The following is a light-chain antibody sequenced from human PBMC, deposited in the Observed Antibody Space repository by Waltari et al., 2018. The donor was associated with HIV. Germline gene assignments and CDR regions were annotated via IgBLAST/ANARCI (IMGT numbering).Light chain of an antibody. V-gene: IGLV1-47*01. CDR1: SSNIGSNY. CDR3: AAWDDSLSGYV. J-gene: IGLJ1*01. Sequence: QSVLTQPPSASGTPGQRGCISCSGSSSNIGSNYVSWYQQLPGTAPKLLIYRNNPRPSGVPDRFSGPKSGTSASLAISGLRSEDEAEYYCAAWDDSLSGYVFGTGTKVTVL. CDR2: RNN.